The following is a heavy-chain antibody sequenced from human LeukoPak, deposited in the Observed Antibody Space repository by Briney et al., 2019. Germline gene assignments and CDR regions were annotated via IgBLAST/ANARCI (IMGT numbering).Heavy chain of an antibody. CDR1: AGSISSSSYY. Sequence: PSETLSLTCTVSAGSISSSSYYWGWIRQPPGKGPEWIGYIYYSGSTYYNPSLKSRVTISVDTSKNQFSLKLSSVTAADTAVYYCAREGSSSPRGAFDIWGQGTMVTVSS. CDR3: AREGSSSPRGAFDI. V-gene: IGHV4-30-4*08. CDR2: IYYSGST. J-gene: IGHJ3*02. D-gene: IGHD6-13*01.